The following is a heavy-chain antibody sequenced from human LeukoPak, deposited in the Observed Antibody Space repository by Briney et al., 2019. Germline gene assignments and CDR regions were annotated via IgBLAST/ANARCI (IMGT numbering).Heavy chain of an antibody. CDR3: ASVTGRWGNFDY. D-gene: IGHD3-16*01. Sequence: SETLSLTCTVSGGSISSYYWSWIRQPPGKGLEWIGYIYYSGSTNYNPSLKSRVTISVDTSKNQFSLKLSSVTAADTAVYYCASVTGRWGNFDYWGQGTLVTVSS. V-gene: IGHV4-59*08. J-gene: IGHJ4*02. CDR1: GGSISSYY. CDR2: IYYSGST.